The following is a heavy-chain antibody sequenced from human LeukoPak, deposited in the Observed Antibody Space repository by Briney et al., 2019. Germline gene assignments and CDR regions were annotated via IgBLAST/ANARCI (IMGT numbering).Heavy chain of an antibody. J-gene: IGHJ3*02. Sequence: PSQTLSLTCTVSGDSLTNSPYSWSWIRQPPGKGLEWIGYIYHSGSTYYNPSLKSRVTISVDRSKNQFSLKLSSVTAADTAVYYCAREKGPYYDSSGNAFDIWGQGTMVTVSS. CDR1: GDSLTNSPYS. CDR2: IYHSGST. V-gene: IGHV4-30-2*01. D-gene: IGHD3-22*01. CDR3: AREKGPYYDSSGNAFDI.